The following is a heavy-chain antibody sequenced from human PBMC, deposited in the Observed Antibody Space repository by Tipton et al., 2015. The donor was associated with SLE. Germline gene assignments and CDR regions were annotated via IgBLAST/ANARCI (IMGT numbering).Heavy chain of an antibody. J-gene: IGHJ2*01. CDR1: GGSISSYY. CDR2: IYYSGST. V-gene: IGHV4-59*01. Sequence: GLVKPSETLSLTCTVSGGSISSYYWSWIRQPPGKGLEWIGYIYYSGSTNYNPSLKSRVTISVDTSKNQFSLKLSSVTAADTAVYYCARPAPSSVYWYFDLWGRGTLLTVSS. D-gene: IGHD6-19*01. CDR3: ARPAPSSVYWYFDL.